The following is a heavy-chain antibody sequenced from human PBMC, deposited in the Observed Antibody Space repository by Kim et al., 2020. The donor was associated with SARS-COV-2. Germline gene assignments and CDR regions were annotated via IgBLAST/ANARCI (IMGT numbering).Heavy chain of an antibody. D-gene: IGHD6-6*01. Sequence: SVKVSCKASGGTFSSYAISWVRQAPGQGLEWMGRIIPILGIANYAQKFQGRVTITADKSTSTAYMELSSLRSEDTAVYYCAIPVGGMYSSSSNWFDPWGQGTLVTVSS. CDR1: GGTFSSYA. CDR3: AIPVGGMYSSSSNWFDP. V-gene: IGHV1-69*04. J-gene: IGHJ5*02. CDR2: IIPILGIA.